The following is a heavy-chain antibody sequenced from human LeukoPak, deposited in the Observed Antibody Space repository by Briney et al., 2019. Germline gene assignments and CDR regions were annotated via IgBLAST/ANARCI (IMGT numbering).Heavy chain of an antibody. D-gene: IGHD2-2*01. J-gene: IGHJ4*02. V-gene: IGHV5-51*01. CDR1: GYSFTSYW. CDR2: IHPGDSDT. Sequence: GESLKISCKGSGYSFTSYWIGWVRQMPGKGLEWMGIIHPGDSDTRYSPSFQGQVTISADKSINTAYLQWSSLKASDTAMYYCARHQGYCSSTSCYVVYWGQGTLVTVSS. CDR3: ARHQGYCSSTSCYVVY.